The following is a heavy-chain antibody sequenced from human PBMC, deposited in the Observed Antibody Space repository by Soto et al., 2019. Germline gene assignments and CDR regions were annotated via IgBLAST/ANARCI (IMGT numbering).Heavy chain of an antibody. Sequence: QVQLQESGPGLVKPSETLSLTCTVSDGSVSSGSYYWNWIRQPPGKGLEWIGFIYYSGSTHYNPSLQSRVTISVDTSRNQFSLRLSSVTAADTAIYYSARYRGDPTLAFDMWGKWTVVTVSS. D-gene: IGHD2-21*01. CDR3: ARYRGDPTLAFDM. CDR1: DGSVSSGSYY. J-gene: IGHJ3*02. CDR2: IYYSGST. V-gene: IGHV4-61*01.